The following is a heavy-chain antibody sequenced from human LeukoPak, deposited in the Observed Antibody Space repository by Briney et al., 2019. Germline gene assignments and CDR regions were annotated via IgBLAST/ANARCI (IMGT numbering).Heavy chain of an antibody. D-gene: IGHD3-16*01. CDR3: VRDLILVWTPGDDFDH. V-gene: IGHV3-74*01. CDR2: INEYGTTI. CDR1: GFTFSNYW. J-gene: IGHJ4*02. Sequence: AGGSLRLSCAASGFTFSNYWMHWVRQAPGKGLEWVSRINEYGTTITYADSVKGRFTISRENARNTLFLQMNSLTPEDTAVYYCVRDLILVWTPGDDFDHWGQGTLVTVSS.